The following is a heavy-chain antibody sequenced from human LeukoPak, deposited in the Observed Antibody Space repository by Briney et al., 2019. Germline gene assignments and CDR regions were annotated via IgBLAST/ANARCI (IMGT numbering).Heavy chain of an antibody. CDR3: ARFVGYGDYVRFDY. CDR2: ISSSSSTI. D-gene: IGHD4-17*01. J-gene: IGHJ4*02. V-gene: IGHV3-48*04. CDR1: GFTFSSYS. Sequence: GGALRLSCAASGFTFSSYSMNWVRQAPGKGLEGVSYISSSSSTIYYADSVKGRFTISRDNAKISLYLQMNSLRAEDTAVYYCARFVGYGDYVRFDYWGQGTLVTVSS.